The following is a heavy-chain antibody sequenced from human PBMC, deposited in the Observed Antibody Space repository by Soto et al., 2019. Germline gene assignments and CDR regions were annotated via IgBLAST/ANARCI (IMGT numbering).Heavy chain of an antibody. Sequence: EVQLLESGGGLVQPGGSLRLSCVASGFSFSSSDMNWVRQAPGKGLEWVSRITGGGDITFYADSVKGRFTISRDNFRYTLCLHLISLRTEDTAPYFCAKRPLYTRVGADYWGQGTLVTVSS. CDR3: AKRPLYTRVGADY. V-gene: IGHV3-23*01. CDR2: ITGGGDIT. CDR1: GFSFSSSD. J-gene: IGHJ4*02. D-gene: IGHD3-16*02.